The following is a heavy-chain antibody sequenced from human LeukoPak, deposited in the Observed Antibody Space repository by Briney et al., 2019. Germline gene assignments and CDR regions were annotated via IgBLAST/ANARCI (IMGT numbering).Heavy chain of an antibody. CDR2: ISTTGDT. V-gene: IGHV3-13*04. CDR1: GFTFSSYD. Sequence: PGGSLRLSCAASGFTFSSYDMHWVRQAPGQGLEWVSAISTTGDTYYPGSVKGRFTISRENAKSSLYLQMNSLRAGDTAVYYCASGRSGSYFDSWGQGTLVAVSS. D-gene: IGHD1-26*01. J-gene: IGHJ4*02. CDR3: ASGRSGSYFDS.